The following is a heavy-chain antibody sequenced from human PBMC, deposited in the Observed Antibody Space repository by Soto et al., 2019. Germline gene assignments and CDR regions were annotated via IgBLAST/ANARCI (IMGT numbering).Heavy chain of an antibody. CDR3: ARDEVPATNWLDR. Sequence: ASVKVSCKASGYIFINYGITWVRQAPGQGLEWMGWISGYNGNTKYADKLQGRVTMTTDTSTTTAYMELRSLRSDDTAVYYCARDEVPATNWLDRWGQGTLVTVSS. CDR1: GYIFINYG. D-gene: IGHD2-15*01. V-gene: IGHV1-18*01. J-gene: IGHJ5*02. CDR2: ISGYNGNT.